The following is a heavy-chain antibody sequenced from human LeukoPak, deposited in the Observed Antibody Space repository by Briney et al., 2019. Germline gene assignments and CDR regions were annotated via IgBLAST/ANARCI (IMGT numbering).Heavy chain of an antibody. J-gene: IGHJ4*02. CDR2: INHSGST. CDR1: GGSFSGYY. Sequence: SETLSLTCAVYGGSFSGYYWSWIRQPPGKGLEWIGEINHSGSTNYNPSLKSRVTISVDTSKNQFPLKLSSVTAADTAVYYCARGNAVNTSTDYWGQGTLVTVSS. CDR3: ARGNAVNTSTDY. V-gene: IGHV4-34*01. D-gene: IGHD6-19*01.